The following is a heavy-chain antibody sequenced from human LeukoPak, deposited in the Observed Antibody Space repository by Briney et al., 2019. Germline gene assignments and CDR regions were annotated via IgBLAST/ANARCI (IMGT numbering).Heavy chain of an antibody. J-gene: IGHJ4*02. V-gene: IGHV4-34*01. CDR2: INHSGST. Sequence: SETLSLTCAVYGGSFSGYYWGWIRQPPGKGLEWIGEINHSGSTNYNPSLKSRVTISVDTSKNQFSLKLSSVTAADTAVYYCARTEMATKVYYFDYWGQGTLVTVSS. CDR3: ARTEMATKVYYFDY. D-gene: IGHD5-24*01. CDR1: GGSFSGYY.